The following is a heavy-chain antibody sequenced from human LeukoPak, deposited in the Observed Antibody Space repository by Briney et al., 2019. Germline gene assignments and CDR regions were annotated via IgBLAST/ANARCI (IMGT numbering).Heavy chain of an antibody. CDR1: GYSISSGYY. V-gene: IGHV4-38-2*02. CDR2: FYDSGNT. D-gene: IGHD4-11*01. Sequence: PSETLSLTCTVSGYSISSGYYWGWIRQPPGKGLEWIGSFYDSGNTYYNPSLKSRVTISVDTSKNQFSLKVGSVTAADTAVYYCARYSNYGDYYCYYMDVWGKGTTVTVSS. J-gene: IGHJ6*03. CDR3: ARYSNYGDYYCYYMDV.